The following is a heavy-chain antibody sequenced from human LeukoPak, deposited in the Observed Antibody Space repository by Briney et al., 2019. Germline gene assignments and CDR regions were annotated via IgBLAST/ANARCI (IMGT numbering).Heavy chain of an antibody. CDR1: GFTFSYYG. CDR3: ARGPYSSSWSSFDY. V-gene: IGHV3-30*02. J-gene: IGHJ4*02. D-gene: IGHD6-13*01. Sequence: PGGSLRLSCAASGFTFSYYGMHWVRQAPGKGLDWVAFIRYDGKDKFYADSVKGRFTISRDSSRNTLYLQMNSLSAEDTAVYYCARGPYSSSWSSFDYWGQGTLVTVSS. CDR2: IRYDGKDK.